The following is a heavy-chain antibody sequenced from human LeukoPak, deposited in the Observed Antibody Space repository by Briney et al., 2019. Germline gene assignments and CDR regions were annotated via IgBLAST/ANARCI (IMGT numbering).Heavy chain of an antibody. CDR2: IYYSGST. V-gene: IGHV4-39*07. Sequence: SETLSLTCTVSGGSISSSSYYWGWIRQPPGKGLEWIGCIYYSGSTYYNPSLKSRVTISVDTSKNQFSLKLSSVTAADTAVYYCARVAARVLGTEYNWFDPWGQGTLVTVSS. CDR1: GGSISSSSYY. J-gene: IGHJ5*02. CDR3: ARVAARVLGTEYNWFDP. D-gene: IGHD6-6*01.